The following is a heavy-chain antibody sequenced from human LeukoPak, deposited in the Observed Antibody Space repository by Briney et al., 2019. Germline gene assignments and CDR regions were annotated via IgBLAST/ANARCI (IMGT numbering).Heavy chain of an antibody. CDR3: ARYYGSGSPYREYYFDY. Sequence: GGSLRLSCAASGFTFSSYAMTWVRQAPGKGPEWVANIEQNGNEKYHVDSVKGRFTISRDNAKNSLYLQMNSLRVEDTAVYYCARYYGSGSPYREYYFDYWGQGTLVTVSS. D-gene: IGHD3-10*01. CDR2: IEQNGNEK. V-gene: IGHV3-7*01. J-gene: IGHJ4*02. CDR1: GFTFSSYA.